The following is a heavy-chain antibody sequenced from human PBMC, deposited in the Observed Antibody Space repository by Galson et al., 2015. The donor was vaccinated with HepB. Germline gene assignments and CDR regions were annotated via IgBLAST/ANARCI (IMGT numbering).Heavy chain of an antibody. Sequence: LSLTCTVSGGSISGSRYYWAWIRQPPGRGLEWIGSIFYGGNTYSTPSLKNRVTFSVDTSKNEFSLKLTSVTAADTAVYYCARLSPRVNWFGEVFSVYDYFDYWGQGTLVTVSS. V-gene: IGHV4-39*01. D-gene: IGHD3-10*01. J-gene: IGHJ4*02. CDR3: ARLSPRVNWFGEVFSVYDYFDY. CDR2: IFYGGNT. CDR1: GGSISGSRYY.